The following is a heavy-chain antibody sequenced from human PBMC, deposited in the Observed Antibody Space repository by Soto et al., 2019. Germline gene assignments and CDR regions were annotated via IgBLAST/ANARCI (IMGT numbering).Heavy chain of an antibody. Sequence: GGSLRLSCVASGFTFSDHYMDWVRQAPGKGLEWVGRIRNRANSFTTEYATSVKGRFTISRDDSKKLLYLQTNSLKTEDTAVYHCARSTVSTTPYYSDYWGQGTLVTVSS. D-gene: IGHD4-17*01. J-gene: IGHJ4*02. CDR3: ARSTVSTTPYYSDY. CDR1: GFTFSDHY. V-gene: IGHV3-72*01. CDR2: IRNRANSFTT.